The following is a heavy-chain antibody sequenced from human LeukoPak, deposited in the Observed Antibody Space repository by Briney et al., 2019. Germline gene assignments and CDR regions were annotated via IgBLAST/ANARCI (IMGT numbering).Heavy chain of an antibody. D-gene: IGHD4-11*01. CDR1: GGPISSSSYY. CDR3: ARTLTPLRTGFDY. J-gene: IGHJ4*02. Sequence: SETLSLTCTVSGGPISSSSYYWGWIRQPPGKGLEWIGSIYYSGSTYYNPSLKSRVTISVDTSKNQFSLRLSSVTAADTAVYYCARTLTPLRTGFDYWGQGTLVTVSS. V-gene: IGHV4-39*01. CDR2: IYYSGST.